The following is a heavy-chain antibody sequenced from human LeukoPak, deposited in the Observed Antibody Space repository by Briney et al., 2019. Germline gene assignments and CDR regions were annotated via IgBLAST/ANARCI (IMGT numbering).Heavy chain of an antibody. CDR2: IRYDGSNK. Sequence: GGSLRLSCAASGFTFSSYGMHWVRQAPGKGLEWVAFIRYDGSNKYYADSVKGRFTISRDNSKNTLYLQMNSLRAEDTAVYYCAKDLYYYGSGIELILDYWGQGTLVTVSS. V-gene: IGHV3-30*02. CDR3: AKDLYYYGSGIELILDY. D-gene: IGHD3-10*01. CDR1: GFTFSSYG. J-gene: IGHJ4*02.